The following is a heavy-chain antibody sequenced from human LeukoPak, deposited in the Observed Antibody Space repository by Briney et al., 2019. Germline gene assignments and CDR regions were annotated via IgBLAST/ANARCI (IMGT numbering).Heavy chain of an antibody. V-gene: IGHV1-69*04. D-gene: IGHD3-10*01. Sequence: VASVKVSCKASGYTFTGYYMHWVRQAPGQGLEWMGRIIPILGIANYAQKFQGRVTITADKSTSTAYMELSSLRSEDTAVYYCARVHGGGAYYMDVWGKGTTVTVSS. CDR3: ARVHGGGAYYMDV. J-gene: IGHJ6*03. CDR1: GYTFTGYY. CDR2: IIPILGIA.